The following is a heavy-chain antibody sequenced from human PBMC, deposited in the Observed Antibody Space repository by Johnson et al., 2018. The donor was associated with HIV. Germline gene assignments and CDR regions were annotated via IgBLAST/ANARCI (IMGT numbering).Heavy chain of an antibody. Sequence: VQLVESGGVVVQPGGSLRLSCAASGFTFDDYAMHWVRQAPGKGLEWVSLISWDGGSTYYADSVKGRFTISRDNSKNSLYLQMNSLRAEDTALYYCANGHYYDSSGYHEALDIWGQGTMVTVSS. D-gene: IGHD3-22*01. V-gene: IGHV3-43D*03. J-gene: IGHJ3*02. CDR3: ANGHYYDSSGYHEALDI. CDR2: ISWDGGST. CDR1: GFTFDDYA.